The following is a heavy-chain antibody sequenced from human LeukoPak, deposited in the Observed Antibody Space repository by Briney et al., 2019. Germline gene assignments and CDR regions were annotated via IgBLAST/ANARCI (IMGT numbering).Heavy chain of an antibody. J-gene: IGHJ4*02. CDR3: ARDPDEWGYFDY. CDR2: INPNSGGT. Sequence: ASVKVSCKASGYNFTGHYMHWVRQAPGQGLEWMGWINPNSGGTNYAQKFQGRVTVTRDTSISTAYMELSRLRSDDTAVYYCARDPDEWGYFDYWGQGTLVTVSS. CDR1: GYNFTGHY. V-gene: IGHV1-2*02. D-gene: IGHD7-27*01.